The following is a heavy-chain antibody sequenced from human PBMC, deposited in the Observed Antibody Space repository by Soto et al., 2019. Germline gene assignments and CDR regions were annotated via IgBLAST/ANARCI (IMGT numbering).Heavy chain of an antibody. CDR2: MNPNSGNT. CDR3: ARGVTGGYDILTGYYRLPSNFDY. V-gene: IGHV1-8*01. CDR1: GYTFTSYD. Sequence: ASVKVSCKASGYTFTSYDINWVRQATGQGLEWMGWMNPNSGNTGYAQKFQGRVTMTRNTSISTAYMELSSLRSEDTAVYYCARGVTGGYDILTGYYRLPSNFDYWGQGTLVTVSS. D-gene: IGHD3-9*01. J-gene: IGHJ4*02.